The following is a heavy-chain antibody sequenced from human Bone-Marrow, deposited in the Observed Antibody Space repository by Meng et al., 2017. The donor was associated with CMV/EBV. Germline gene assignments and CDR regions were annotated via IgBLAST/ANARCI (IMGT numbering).Heavy chain of an antibody. D-gene: IGHD3-16*01. J-gene: IGHJ5*02. Sequence: GESLKISCAASGFTFSNAWMSWVRQAPGKGLEWVGFIRSKAYGGTTEYAASVKGRFTISRDDSKSIAYLQMNSLKTEDTAVYYCTRGGQYNWFDPWGQGTLVTVSS. CDR2: IRSKAYGGTT. CDR1: GFTFSNAW. CDR3: TRGGQYNWFDP. V-gene: IGHV3-49*04.